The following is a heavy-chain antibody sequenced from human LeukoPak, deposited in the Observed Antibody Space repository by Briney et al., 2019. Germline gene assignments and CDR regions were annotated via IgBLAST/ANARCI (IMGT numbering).Heavy chain of an antibody. V-gene: IGHV4-34*01. CDR3: AREREPIIAAAGQGIDAFDI. CDR1: GGSFSGYY. J-gene: IGHJ3*02. CDR2: INHSGST. Sequence: SETLSLTCAVYGGSFSGYYWSWIRQPPGKGLEWIGEINHSGSTNYNPSLKSRVTISVDTSKNQFSLKLSSVTAADTAVYYCAREREPIIAAAGQGIDAFDIWGQGTMVTVSS. D-gene: IGHD6-13*01.